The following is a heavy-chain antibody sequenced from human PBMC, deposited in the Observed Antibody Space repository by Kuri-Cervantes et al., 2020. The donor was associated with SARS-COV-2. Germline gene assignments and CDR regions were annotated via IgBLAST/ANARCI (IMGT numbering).Heavy chain of an antibody. D-gene: IGHD2-2*01. V-gene: IGHV4-34*01. CDR2: INHSGST. CDR1: GGSFSGYY. Sequence: ESLKISCAVYGGSFSGYYWSWIRQPPGKGLEWIGEINHSGSTNYNPSLKSRVTISADTSKNQFSLKLSSVTAADTAVYYCARGLYIVVVPAAMWERGEDYYGMDVWGQGTTVTVSS. CDR3: ARGLYIVVVPAAMWERGEDYYGMDV. J-gene: IGHJ6*02.